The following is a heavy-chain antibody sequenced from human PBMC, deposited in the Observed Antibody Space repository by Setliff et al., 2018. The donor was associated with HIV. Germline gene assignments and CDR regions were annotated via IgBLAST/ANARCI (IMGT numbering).Heavy chain of an antibody. D-gene: IGHD4-4*01. CDR2: ISSSSRSK. CDR3: AKTQTVITVYGPFDS. J-gene: IGHJ4*02. Sequence: GGSLRLSCAVSGFTFISYGMYWVRQAPGKGLEWVSSISSSSRSKYYADSVKGRFTISRDNAKNSLYLQMNSLRAEDTAMYYCAKTQTVITVYGPFDSWGQGTPVTVSS. V-gene: IGHV3-21*04. CDR1: GFTFISYG.